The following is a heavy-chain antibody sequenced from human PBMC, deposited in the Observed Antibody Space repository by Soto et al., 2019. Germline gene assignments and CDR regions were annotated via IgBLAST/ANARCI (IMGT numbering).Heavy chain of an antibody. CDR1: GFTFFRSW. V-gene: IGHV3-74*01. D-gene: IGHD1-26*01. CDR3: ASSLGPNWFDP. CDR2: IDSDGTTT. J-gene: IGHJ5*02. Sequence: PGGSLRLSCAASGFTFFRSWMHWVRQAPGKGQVWVSRIDSDGTTTTYADSVKGRFTISRDNAKNTLYLQMNSLRAEDTAVYYCASSLGPNWFDPWGQGTLVTVSS.